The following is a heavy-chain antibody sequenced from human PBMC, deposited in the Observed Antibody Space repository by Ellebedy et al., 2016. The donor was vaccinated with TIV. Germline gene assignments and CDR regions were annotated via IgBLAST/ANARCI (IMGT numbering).Heavy chain of an antibody. V-gene: IGHV4-59*01. Sequence: MPSETLSLTCTVSGGSISSYYWSWIRQPPGKGLEWIGYIYYSGSTNYNPSLKSRVTISVDTSKNQFSLRLSSVTAADTAVYYCAAGGGGNLDYWGQGTLVTVSS. CDR3: AAGGGGNLDY. CDR2: IYYSGST. D-gene: IGHD3-16*01. CDR1: GGSISSYY. J-gene: IGHJ4*02.